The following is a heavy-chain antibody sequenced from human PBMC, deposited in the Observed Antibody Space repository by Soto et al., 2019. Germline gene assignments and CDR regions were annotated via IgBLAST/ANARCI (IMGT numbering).Heavy chain of an antibody. CDR3: ARDAYYDMGV. J-gene: IGHJ6*02. V-gene: IGHV3-74*01. Sequence: EVQLVESGGGLVQPGGSLRLSCVGSGFTFSTYCMHWVRQAPGKGLVWVSRINSDGSTTNYADSVKGRFTISRDNAKNTLYLQMNSLRAEDTAVYYCARDAYYDMGVWGRGTTVTVSS. CDR1: GFTFSTYC. CDR2: INSDGSTT.